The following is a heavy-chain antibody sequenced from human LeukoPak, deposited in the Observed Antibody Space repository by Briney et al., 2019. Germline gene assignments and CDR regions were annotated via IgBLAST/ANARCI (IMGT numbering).Heavy chain of an antibody. CDR2: IRQDGNDK. CDR3: ARYSGGPGDPGGFDS. V-gene: IGHV3-7*01. D-gene: IGHD2-15*01. CDR1: GFTFSSNG. Sequence: GGSLRLSCTASGFTFSSNGMSWVRQAPGKGLEWLANIRQDGNDKHYVDSMKGRFTISRDNAKNSLYLQMNSLRAEDTAVYYSARYSGGPGDPGGFDSWGQGTLVTVSS. J-gene: IGHJ4*02.